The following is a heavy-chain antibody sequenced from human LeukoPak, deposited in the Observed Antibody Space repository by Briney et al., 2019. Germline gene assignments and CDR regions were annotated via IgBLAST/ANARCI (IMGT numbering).Heavy chain of an antibody. V-gene: IGHV3-21*06. CDR2: ISSTGSDK. CDR3: ATTLYDSAGFYWGLLAS. J-gene: IGHJ4*02. CDR1: GFSFSTWS. Sequence: GGSLRLSCAASGFSFSTWSMNWVRQAPGKGLEWVSSISSTGSDKYYGDSVKGRFTVSRDNAKNSLFLQMSSLRAEDTAMYYCATTLYDSAGFYWGLLASWGQGTLVTVSS. D-gene: IGHD3-22*01.